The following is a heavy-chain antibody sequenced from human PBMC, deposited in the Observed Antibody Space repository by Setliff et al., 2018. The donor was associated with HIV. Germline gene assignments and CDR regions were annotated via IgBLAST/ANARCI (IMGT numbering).Heavy chain of an antibody. CDR1: GGSISSYY. CDR2: IYYSGST. J-gene: IGHJ6*03. V-gene: IGHV4-59*08. Sequence: SETLSLTCTVSGGSISSYYWSWIRQPPGKGLEWIGYIYYSGSTNYNPSLKSRVTISVDTSKNQFSLKLSSVTAADTAVYYCARHQGKYYGSGSCYMDVWGTGTTVTVSS. D-gene: IGHD3-10*01. CDR3: ARHQGKYYGSGSCYMDV.